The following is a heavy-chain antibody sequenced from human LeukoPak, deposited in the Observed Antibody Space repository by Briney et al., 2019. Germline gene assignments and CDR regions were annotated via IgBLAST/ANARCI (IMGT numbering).Heavy chain of an antibody. CDR2: INSDGSST. D-gene: IGHD5-12*01. V-gene: IGHV3-74*01. CDR3: ARGFSGYDY. J-gene: IGHJ4*02. CDR1: GFTLTSYW. Sequence: PGGSLRLSPAASGFTLTSYWMRSVRQTPREGLVWVSRINSDGSSTSYADSVKGRVTISRDNAKNTLYLQMNSLRAEDTAVYYCARGFSGYDYWGQGTLVTVSS.